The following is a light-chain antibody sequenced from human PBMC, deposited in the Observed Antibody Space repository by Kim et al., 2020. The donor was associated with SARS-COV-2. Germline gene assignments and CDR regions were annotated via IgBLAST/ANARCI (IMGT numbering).Light chain of an antibody. J-gene: IGKJ4*01. CDR2: AAS. V-gene: IGKV1-39*01. Sequence: DIQLTQSPSSLAASVGDRATITCRASQNINSILNWYQQRRGKAHQLLIYAASTLQITVPSRFSCSGSGTDVTPTITSLQPEDFATYFCHQSHVAPLLTFWGGTKV. CDR3: HQSHVAPLLT. CDR1: QNINSI.